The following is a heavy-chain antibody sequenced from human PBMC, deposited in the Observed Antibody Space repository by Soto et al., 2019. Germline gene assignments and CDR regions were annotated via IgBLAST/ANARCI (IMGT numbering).Heavy chain of an antibody. CDR2: IYYSGST. J-gene: IGHJ4*02. CDR3: ARRWGTYFDF. D-gene: IGHD7-27*01. Sequence: PSEPLSHTCTVAGGSSSSSSYYWSCIRQPPGKGLEWIGYIYYSGSTDYDPSLKSRVTISVDTSKNQFSLKLSSVTAADTAVYYCARRWGTYFDFWGQGTLVTFSS. CDR1: GGSSSSSSYY. V-gene: IGHV4-61*01.